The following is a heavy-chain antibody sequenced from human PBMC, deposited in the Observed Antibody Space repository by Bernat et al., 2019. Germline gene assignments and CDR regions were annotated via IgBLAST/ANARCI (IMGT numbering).Heavy chain of an antibody. CDR2: IYYSGST. J-gene: IGHJ4*02. CDR3: AGGGAAAGTPSGGPVDY. Sequence: QLQLQESGPGLVKPSETLSLTCTVSGGSISSSSYYWGWIRQPPGKGLEWIGSIYYSGSTYYNPSLKSRVTISVDTSKNQFSLKLSSVTAADTAVYYCAGGGAAAGTPSGGPVDYWGQGTLVTVSS. V-gene: IGHV4-39*01. CDR1: GGSISSSSYY. D-gene: IGHD6-13*01.